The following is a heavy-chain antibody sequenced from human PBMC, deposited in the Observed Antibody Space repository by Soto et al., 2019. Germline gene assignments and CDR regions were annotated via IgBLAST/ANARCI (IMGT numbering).Heavy chain of an antibody. Sequence: SETLSLTCTVSGGSISSSSYYWGWIRQPPGKGLEWIGSIYYSGSTYYNPSLKSRVTISVDTSKNQFSLKLSSVTAADTAVYYCARRSSGSYYNYYYYYYMDVWGKGATVTVSS. D-gene: IGHD3-10*01. CDR2: IYYSGST. J-gene: IGHJ6*03. CDR3: ARRSSGSYYNYYYYYYMDV. CDR1: GGSISSSSYY. V-gene: IGHV4-39*01.